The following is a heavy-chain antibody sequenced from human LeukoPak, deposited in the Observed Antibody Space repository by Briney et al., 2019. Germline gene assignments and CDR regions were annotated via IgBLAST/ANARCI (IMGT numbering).Heavy chain of an antibody. V-gene: IGHV4-4*02. CDR2: IYHSGST. CDR1: GGSISSSNW. J-gene: IGHJ6*03. Sequence: PSETLSLTCAVSGGSISSSNWWSWVRQPPGKGLEWIGEIYHSGSTNYNPSLKSRVTISVDKSKNQFSLKLSSVTAADTAVYYCARGGYSYGYGDYYYYYMDVWGKGTTVTVSS. CDR3: ARGGYSYGYGDYYYYYMDV. D-gene: IGHD5-18*01.